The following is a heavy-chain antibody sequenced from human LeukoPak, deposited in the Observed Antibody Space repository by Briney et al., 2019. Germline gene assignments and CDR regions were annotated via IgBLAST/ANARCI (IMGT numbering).Heavy chain of an antibody. CDR1: GDSIGYSRFY. CDR3: ARLLGSTTYYGFGY. Sequence: PSETLSLTCTVSGDSIGYSRFYWGWIRQPPGKGLDWIANIFHTGTTYYNLSLKSRVTIFVDTSKNQFSLKLNSVTAADTAVYYCARLLGSTTYYGFGYWGQGTLVTVSS. V-gene: IGHV4-39*01. J-gene: IGHJ4*02. D-gene: IGHD3-10*01. CDR2: IFHTGTT.